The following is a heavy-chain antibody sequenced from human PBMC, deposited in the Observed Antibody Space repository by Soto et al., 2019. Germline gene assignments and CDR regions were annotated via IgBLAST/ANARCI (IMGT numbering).Heavy chain of an antibody. D-gene: IGHD3-22*01. CDR3: AREGYYDSSGFFDY. J-gene: IGHJ4*02. CDR1: GFTFSSYA. Sequence: GGSLRLSCAASGFTFSSYAMHWVRQAPGKGLEWVAVISYDGSNKYYADSLKGRFTISSDNSKTTQYLQMNSLGAEDTAVYYCAREGYYDSSGFFDYWGQGTLVTVSS. CDR2: ISYDGSNK. V-gene: IGHV3-30-3*01.